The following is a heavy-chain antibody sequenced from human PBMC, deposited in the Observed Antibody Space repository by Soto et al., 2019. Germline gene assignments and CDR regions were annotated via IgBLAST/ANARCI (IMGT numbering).Heavy chain of an antibody. CDR1: GLSFSSYW. Sequence: EVQLVESGGGLVQPGGSLRLSCEASGLSFSSYWMSWIRQAPGKGPEWVAIIKEDGKEIYYVDSVRGRFTISRDNAKNSLYLQMNSLRAEDTAVYYCVRDVDGYNRAAFDIWGQGTMVTVSS. V-gene: IGHV3-7*04. D-gene: IGHD5-12*01. CDR3: VRDVDGYNRAAFDI. CDR2: IKEDGKEI. J-gene: IGHJ3*02.